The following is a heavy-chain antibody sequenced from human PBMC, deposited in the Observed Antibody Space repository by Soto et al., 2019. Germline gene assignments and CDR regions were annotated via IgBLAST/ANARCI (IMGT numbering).Heavy chain of an antibody. CDR3: AREELLWFGILDV. Sequence: GGSLRLSCAASGFTFSSYDMHWVRQAPGKGLEWVAVIWYDGSNKYYADSVKGRFTISRDNSKNTLYLQMNSLRAEDTAVYYCAREELLWFGILDVWGQGTTVTVSS. V-gene: IGHV3-33*01. J-gene: IGHJ6*02. CDR2: IWYDGSNK. D-gene: IGHD3-10*01. CDR1: GFTFSSYD.